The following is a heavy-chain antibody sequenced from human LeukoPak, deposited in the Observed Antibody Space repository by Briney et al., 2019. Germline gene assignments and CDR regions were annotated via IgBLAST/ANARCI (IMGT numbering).Heavy chain of an antibody. Sequence: GGSLRLSCAASGFTFNTYAMDWVRQAPRKGLEWVSAISSGDNTHYADSVNGRFTISRDNSKNTLYLQLNSLRAEDTAVYFCARRYCSTCPTGHAFDHWGQGTMVTVSS. CDR2: ISSGDNT. V-gene: IGHV3-23*01. D-gene: IGHD2-2*01. J-gene: IGHJ3*01. CDR1: GFTFNTYA. CDR3: ARRYCSTCPTGHAFDH.